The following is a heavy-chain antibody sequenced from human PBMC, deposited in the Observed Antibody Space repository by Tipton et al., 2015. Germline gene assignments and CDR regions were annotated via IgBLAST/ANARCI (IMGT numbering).Heavy chain of an antibody. CDR1: GFPLSIYA. CDR2: ISGTSTGGST. CDR3: AKELWSNYHYGMDV. J-gene: IGHJ6*02. V-gene: IGHV3-23*01. D-gene: IGHD3-10*01. Sequence: SLRLSCAASGFPLSIYAMSWVRQAPGKGLEWVSSISGTSTGGSTYYADSVQGRFTISRDNSKNTLYLQMNSLRGEDTAVYYCAKELWSNYHYGMDVWGQGTTVTVS.